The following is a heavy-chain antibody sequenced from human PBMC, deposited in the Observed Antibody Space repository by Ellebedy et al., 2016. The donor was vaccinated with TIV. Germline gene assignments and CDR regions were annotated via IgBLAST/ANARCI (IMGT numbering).Heavy chain of an antibody. CDR2: INPSGGST. Sequence: ASVKVSCKASGYTFTGYYMHWVRQAPGQGLEWMGIINPSGGSTSYAQKFQGRVTMTRDTSTSTVYMELSSLRSEDTAVYYCARDSGLASAGSSLKTHWGQGTLATVSS. CDR3: ARDSGLASAGSSLKTH. V-gene: IGHV1-46*01. J-gene: IGHJ4*02. D-gene: IGHD6-19*01. CDR1: GYTFTGYY.